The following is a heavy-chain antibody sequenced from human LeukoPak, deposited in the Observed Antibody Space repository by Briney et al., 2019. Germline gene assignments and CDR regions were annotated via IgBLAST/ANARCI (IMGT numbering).Heavy chain of an antibody. J-gene: IGHJ6*03. Sequence: PSETLSLTCTVSGGSISSAKYFWGWIRQPAGKGLEWIGRIYTSGSTNYNPSLKSRVTISVDTSKNQFSLTLNSVTAADTAVYYCASPSDYSDYYYYIDVWGKGTTVTVSS. V-gene: IGHV4-61*02. CDR3: ASPSDYSDYYYYIDV. CDR2: IYTSGST. CDR1: GGSISSAKYF. D-gene: IGHD4-11*01.